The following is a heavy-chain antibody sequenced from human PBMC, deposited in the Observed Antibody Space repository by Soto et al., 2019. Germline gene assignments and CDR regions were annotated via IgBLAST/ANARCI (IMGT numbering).Heavy chain of an antibody. Sequence: ESLKISCKGSGYSFTSYWIGWVRQMPGKGLEWMGIIYPGDSDTRYSPSFQGQVTISADKSISTAYLQWSSLKASDTAMYYCARTRSPGVTYYHYGMDVWGQRTTVTVSS. D-gene: IGHD2-21*02. J-gene: IGHJ6*02. CDR3: ARTRSPGVTYYHYGMDV. V-gene: IGHV5-51*01. CDR1: GYSFTSYW. CDR2: IYPGDSDT.